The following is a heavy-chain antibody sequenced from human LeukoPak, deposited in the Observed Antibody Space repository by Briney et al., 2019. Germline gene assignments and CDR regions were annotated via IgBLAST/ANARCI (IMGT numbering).Heavy chain of an antibody. D-gene: IGHD3-10*01. CDR2: IYTSGST. J-gene: IGHJ5*02. CDR1: GNSFGDYY. V-gene: IGHV4-4*07. CDR3: ARRTAYYGSGSYYRFDP. Sequence: SETLSLTCTVSGNSFGDYYWSWIRQPAGKGLEWIGRIYTSGSTTYNPSLKSRVTMSVDTSKSQFSLNLMPVTAADTAVYYCARRTAYYGSGSYYRFDPWGQGTLVTVSS.